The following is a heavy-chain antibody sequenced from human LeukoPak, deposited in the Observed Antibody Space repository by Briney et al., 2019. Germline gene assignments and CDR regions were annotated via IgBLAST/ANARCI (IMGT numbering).Heavy chain of an antibody. CDR3: ARDGGYYYDSSGYYEGFDP. CDR1: GYTFTGYY. D-gene: IGHD3-22*01. CDR2: INPNSGGT. V-gene: IGHV1-2*02. J-gene: IGHJ5*02. Sequence: ASVKVSCKASGYTFTGYYMHWVRQAPGQGLESMGWINPNSGGTNYAQKFQGRVTMTRDTSISTAYMELSRLRSDDTAVYYCARDGGYYYDSSGYYEGFDPWGQGTLVTVSS.